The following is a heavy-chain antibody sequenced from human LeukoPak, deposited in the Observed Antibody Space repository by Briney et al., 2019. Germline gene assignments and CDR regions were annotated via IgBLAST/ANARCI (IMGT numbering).Heavy chain of an antibody. CDR1: GFTFSDYY. V-gene: IGHV3-11*01. J-gene: IGHJ4*02. D-gene: IGHD1-26*01. CDR3: ARLKAIGTFDY. CDR2: ISSSGSTI. Sequence: GGSLRLSCAASGFTFSDYYMSWIRQAPGKGLEWVSYISSSGSTIYYADSVKGRFTISRDNAKNSLYPQMNSLRAEDTAVYYCARLKAIGTFDYWGQGTLVTVSS.